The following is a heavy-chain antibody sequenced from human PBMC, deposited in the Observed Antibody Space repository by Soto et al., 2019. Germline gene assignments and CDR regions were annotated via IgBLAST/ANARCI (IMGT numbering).Heavy chain of an antibody. J-gene: IGHJ5*02. V-gene: IGHV4-30-4*01. Sequence: PSETLSLTCTVSGGSISSGDYYWSWIRQPPGKGLEWIGYIYYSGSTYYSPSLKSRVTISVDTSKNQFSLKLSSVTAADTAVYYCARGLVGVAARRNWFDPWGQGTLVTVSS. D-gene: IGHD2-15*01. CDR2: IYYSGST. CDR1: GGSISSGDYY. CDR3: ARGLVGVAARRNWFDP.